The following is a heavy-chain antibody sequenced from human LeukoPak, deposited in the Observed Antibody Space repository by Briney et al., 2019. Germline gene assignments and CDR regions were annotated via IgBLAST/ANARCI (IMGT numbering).Heavy chain of an antibody. CDR2: IGTNGGST. V-gene: IGHV3-64*01. Sequence: PGGSLSLSCAASGFTFSTYEMNWVRRAPGRGLEYVSAIGTNGGSTDYANSVKGRFTISRDNSDNRVFLQMGTLRAEDMAVYYCARGGYYDSSGSFDYWGQGILVTVSS. D-gene: IGHD3-22*01. CDR3: ARGGYYDSSGSFDY. CDR1: GFTFSTYE. J-gene: IGHJ4*02.